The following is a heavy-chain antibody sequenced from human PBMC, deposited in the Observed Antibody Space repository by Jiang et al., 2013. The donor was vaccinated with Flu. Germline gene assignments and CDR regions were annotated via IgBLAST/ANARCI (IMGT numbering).Heavy chain of an antibody. CDR3: ARASAYYDSRYVFDI. D-gene: IGHD3-22*01. Sequence: PGLVKPSETLSLTCTVSGGSISTYYWTWIRQPPGKGLEWIGYIFYSGSTNYNPSLKSRVTISVDTSKNQFSLKLSSVTAADTAVYYCARASAYYDSRYVFDIWGQGTMVTFSS. CDR1: GGSISTYY. J-gene: IGHJ3*02. CDR2: IFYSGST. V-gene: IGHV4-59*01.